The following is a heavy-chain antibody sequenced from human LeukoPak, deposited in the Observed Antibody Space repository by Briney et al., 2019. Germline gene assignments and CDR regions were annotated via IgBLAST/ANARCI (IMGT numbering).Heavy chain of an antibody. CDR2: ISSSSSYI. CDR1: GFTFSSYS. CDR3: ARHPHSSGWLYYFDY. D-gene: IGHD6-19*01. J-gene: IGHJ4*02. V-gene: IGHV3-21*01. Sequence: PGGSLRLSCAASGFTFSSYSMNWVRQAPGKGLEWVSSISSSSSYIYYADSVKGRFTIPRGNAKNSLYLQMNSLRAEDTAVYYCARHPHSSGWLYYFDYWGQGTLVTVSS.